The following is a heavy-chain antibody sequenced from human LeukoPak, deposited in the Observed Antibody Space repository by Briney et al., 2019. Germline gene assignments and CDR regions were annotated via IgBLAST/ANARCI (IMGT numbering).Heavy chain of an antibody. Sequence: VGSLRLSCAASGFTFSDYFMTWIRQAPGKGLEWVSYISSSGNAVYHADSVKGRFTISRDNAKNSLYLQLNSLRAEDTAVYYCAGAFLDGFDIWGQGTMVTVSS. J-gene: IGHJ3*02. D-gene: IGHD2/OR15-2a*01. CDR1: GFTFSDYF. CDR2: ISSSGNAV. V-gene: IGHV3-11*04. CDR3: AGAFLDGFDI.